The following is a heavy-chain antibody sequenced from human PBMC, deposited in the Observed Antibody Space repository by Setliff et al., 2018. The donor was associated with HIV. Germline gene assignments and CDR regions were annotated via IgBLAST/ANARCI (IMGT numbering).Heavy chain of an antibody. CDR2: IYYSGSA. V-gene: IGHV4-39*07. J-gene: IGHJ4*02. CDR3: ARGGTVSADFDS. CDR1: RDSIRNGAYY. Sequence: SLTCTVSRDSIRNGAYYWGWIRQPPGKGLEWIGSIYYSGSAYYNPSFKSRVTLSVDTSENQFSLRLSSVTAANTAVYFCARGGTVSADFDSWGRGTLVTVSS. D-gene: IGHD6-19*01.